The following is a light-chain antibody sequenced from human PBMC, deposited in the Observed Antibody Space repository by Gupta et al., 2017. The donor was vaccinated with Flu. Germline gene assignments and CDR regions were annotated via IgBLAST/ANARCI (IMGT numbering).Light chain of an antibody. CDR2: EVS. Sequence: QSALTQPPSVSGSPGQSVPLSCTGTSSDIGTYNRVSWYQQPPGTAPKLMIYEVSNRPSGVPDRFSASKSGNTASLTISGLQGEDEADYYCSSYTSSYTYVFGTGTKVTVL. J-gene: IGLJ1*01. CDR3: SSYTSSYTYV. V-gene: IGLV2-18*02. CDR1: SSDIGTYNR.